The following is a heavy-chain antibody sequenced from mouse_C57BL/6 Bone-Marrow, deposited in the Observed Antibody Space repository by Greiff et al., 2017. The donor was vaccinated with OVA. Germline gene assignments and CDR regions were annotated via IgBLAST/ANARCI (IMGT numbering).Heavy chain of an antibody. J-gene: IGHJ2*01. CDR3: ARRGYGSSYDFDY. CDR1: GFTFSSYG. CDR2: ISSGGSYT. Sequence: EVQLQQSGGDLVKPGGSLKLSCAASGFTFSSYGMSWVRQTPDKRLEWVATISSGGSYTYYPDSVKGRFTISRDNAKNTLYLQMSSLKSEDTAMYYCARRGYGSSYDFDYWGQGTTLTVSS. V-gene: IGHV5-6*01. D-gene: IGHD1-1*01.